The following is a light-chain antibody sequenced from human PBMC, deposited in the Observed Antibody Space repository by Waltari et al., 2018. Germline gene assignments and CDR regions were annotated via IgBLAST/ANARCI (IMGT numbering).Light chain of an antibody. CDR3: QQYNNWPPYT. CDR2: GAS. J-gene: IGKJ2*01. V-gene: IGKV3-15*01. Sequence: EIVMTQSPATLSVSPGERATLSCGASQTVRSNLAWYQQRPGQAPRLLIYGASTRATGIPARFSGSGSGTEFTLTISSLQSEDFAVYYCQQYNNWPPYTFGQGTKLEIK. CDR1: QTVRSN.